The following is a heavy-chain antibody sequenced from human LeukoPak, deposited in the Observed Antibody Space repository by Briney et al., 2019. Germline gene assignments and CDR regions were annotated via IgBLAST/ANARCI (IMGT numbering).Heavy chain of an antibody. D-gene: IGHD5-12*01. V-gene: IGHV3-21*01. J-gene: IGHJ5*02. CDR1: GFTFSSYS. CDR2: ISSSSSYI. Sequence: GGSLRLSCAASGFTFSSYSMNWVRQAPGKGLEWVSSISSSSSYIYYADSVKGRFTISRDNAKNSLYLQMNSLRAEGTAVYYCARGGTVATITEGWFDPWGQGTLVTVSS. CDR3: ARGGTVATITEGWFDP.